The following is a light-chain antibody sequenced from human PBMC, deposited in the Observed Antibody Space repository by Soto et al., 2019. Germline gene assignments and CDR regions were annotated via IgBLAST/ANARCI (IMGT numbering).Light chain of an antibody. CDR1: QSMGSN. J-gene: IGKJ1*01. CDR2: GAF. V-gene: IGKV3-15*01. CDR3: QQYSSSPS. Sequence: MPQSPSTLSGSVGDRVTITCWASQSMGSNVAWYQQKPGQAPSLLIYGAFTRASGIPARFSGSGSGTEFTLTIGSLQSEDFAVYYCQQYSSSPSFGQGTKVDIK.